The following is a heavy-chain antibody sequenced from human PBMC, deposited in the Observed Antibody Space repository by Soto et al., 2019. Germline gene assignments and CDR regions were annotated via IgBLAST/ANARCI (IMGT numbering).Heavy chain of an antibody. CDR3: AKDHQTEANFDV. CDR2: ISVSFGST. V-gene: IGHV3-23*01. Sequence: SPLKGLQLDTDISVSFGSTYYADSVKVRFTISRDNSKETLYLQMNSMRAEDTAVYYCAKDHQTEANFDV. D-gene: IGHD6-25*01. J-gene: IGHJ3*01.